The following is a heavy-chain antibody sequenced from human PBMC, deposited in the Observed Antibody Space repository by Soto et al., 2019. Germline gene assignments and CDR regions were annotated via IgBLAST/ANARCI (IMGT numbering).Heavy chain of an antibody. Sequence: GESLKISCKGSGYSFTSYWIGWVRQMPGKGLEWMGIIYPGDSDTRYSPSFQGQVTISADKSISTAYLQWSSLKASDTAMYYCARHMTGLWFGPGGMDVWGQGTTVTVSS. V-gene: IGHV5-51*01. CDR2: IYPGDSDT. CDR1: GYSFTSYW. D-gene: IGHD3-10*01. J-gene: IGHJ6*02. CDR3: ARHMTGLWFGPGGMDV.